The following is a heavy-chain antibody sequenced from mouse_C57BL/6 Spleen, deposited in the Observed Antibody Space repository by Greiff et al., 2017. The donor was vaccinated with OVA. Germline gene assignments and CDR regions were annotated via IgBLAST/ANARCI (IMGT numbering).Heavy chain of an antibody. CDR2: ISDGGSYT. J-gene: IGHJ2*01. Sequence: EVKLMESGGGLVKPGGSLKLSCAASGFTFSSYAMSWVRQTPEKRLEWVATISDGGSYTYYPDNVKGRFTISRDNAKNNLYLQMSHLKSEDTAMYYCAREDIAHWGQGTTLTVSS. CDR3: AREDIAH. V-gene: IGHV5-4*01. D-gene: IGHD3-2*01. CDR1: GFTFSSYA.